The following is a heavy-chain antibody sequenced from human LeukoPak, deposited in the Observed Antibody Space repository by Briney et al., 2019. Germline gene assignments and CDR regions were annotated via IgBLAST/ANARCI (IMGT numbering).Heavy chain of an antibody. Sequence: GRSLRLSCAASGFTFDDYAMHWVRQAPGKGLEWVSGISWNSGAIGYADSVKGRFTISRDNAKNSLYLQMNSLRVEDTALYYCVKDLSSAITSALVLDVWGQGTTVIVSS. CDR1: GFTFDDYA. CDR3: VKDLSSAITSALVLDV. D-gene: IGHD3-22*01. CDR2: ISWNSGAI. V-gene: IGHV3-9*01. J-gene: IGHJ6*02.